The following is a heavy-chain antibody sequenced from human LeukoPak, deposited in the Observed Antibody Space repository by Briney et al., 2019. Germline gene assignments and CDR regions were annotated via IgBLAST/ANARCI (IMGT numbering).Heavy chain of an antibody. V-gene: IGHV4-59*01. J-gene: IGHJ4*02. CDR1: GGSISNYY. CDR2: VYYSGST. CDR3: ARGHYSGSYQPFDY. Sequence: PSETLSLTCTVSGGSISNYYWTWIRQPPGKGLEWIGCVYYSGSTNYNPSLKSRVTISVDTSKNQFSLKLSSVTAADTAVYYCARGHYSGSYQPFDYWGQGTLVTVSS. D-gene: IGHD1-26*01.